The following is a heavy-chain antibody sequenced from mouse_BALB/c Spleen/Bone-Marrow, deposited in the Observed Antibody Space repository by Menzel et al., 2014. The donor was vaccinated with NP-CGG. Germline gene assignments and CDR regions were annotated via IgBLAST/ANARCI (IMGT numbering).Heavy chain of an antibody. CDR1: CYSIASGYS. CDR3: VRNYVDSFDY. J-gene: IGHJ2*01. Sequence: EVKLMESGPDLVKPSQSISFTCTVTCYSIASGYSWHWIQQFPGNKLEWMGYIHYSGSTNYNPSLKSRISVTRDTSKNQFFLQLNSVTTEDTATFYCVRNYVDSFDYWGQGTTLTVSS. D-gene: IGHD1-1*01. CDR2: IHYSGST. V-gene: IGHV3-1*02.